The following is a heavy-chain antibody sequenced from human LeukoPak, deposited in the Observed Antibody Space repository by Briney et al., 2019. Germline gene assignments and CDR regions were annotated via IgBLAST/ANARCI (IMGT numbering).Heavy chain of an antibody. Sequence: PSGTLFLTCAVSGGSISSSNWWSWVRQPPGKGLEWIGEINHSGSTNYNPSLKSRVTISVDTSKNQFSLKLSSVTAADTAVYYCARGRSRGKYSGWAPSSFDYWGQGTLVTVSS. CDR3: ARGRSRGKYSGWAPSSFDY. J-gene: IGHJ4*02. V-gene: IGHV4-4*02. CDR2: INHSGST. D-gene: IGHD6-19*01. CDR1: GGSISSSNW.